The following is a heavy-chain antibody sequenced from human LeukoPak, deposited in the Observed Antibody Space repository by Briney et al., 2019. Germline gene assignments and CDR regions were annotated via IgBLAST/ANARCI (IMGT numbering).Heavy chain of an antibody. Sequence: SETLSLTCAVYGGSFSGYYWSWIRQPPGKGLEWIGEINHSGSTNYNPSLKSRGTISVDTTKNQFSLKLSSVTAADTAVYYCAAVVPAAISFDYWGQGTLVTVSS. CDR1: GGSFSGYY. D-gene: IGHD2-2*01. CDR3: AAVVPAAISFDY. CDR2: INHSGST. V-gene: IGHV4-34*01. J-gene: IGHJ4*02.